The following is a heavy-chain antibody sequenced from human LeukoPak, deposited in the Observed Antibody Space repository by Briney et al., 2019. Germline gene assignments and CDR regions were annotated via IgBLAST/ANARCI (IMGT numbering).Heavy chain of an antibody. CDR2: IYYSGST. J-gene: IGHJ4*02. V-gene: IGHV4-59*01. Sequence: SETLSLTCTVSGGSISSYYWSWIRQPPGKGLEWIGYIYYSGSTNYNPSLKSRVTISVDTSKNQFSLKLSSVTAADTAVYYCASSKGGYGGNSGTFDYWGQGTLVTVSS. D-gene: IGHD4-23*01. CDR3: ASSKGGYGGNSGTFDY. CDR1: GGSISSYY.